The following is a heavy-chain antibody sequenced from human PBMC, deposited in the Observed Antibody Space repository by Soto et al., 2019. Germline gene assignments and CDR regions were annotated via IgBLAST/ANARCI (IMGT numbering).Heavy chain of an antibody. V-gene: IGHV4-59*08. Sequence: SETLSLTRTVSGGSISRYYWSWVRQPPGKGLEWIGYIYYSGSTNYNPSLKSRITISVDTSKNHFSLRLSSVTAIDTAFYYCARVGGVPSSSPGVAHWGQGILVTVSS. D-gene: IGHD6-13*01. CDR2: IYYSGST. CDR1: GGSISRYY. J-gene: IGHJ4*02. CDR3: ARVGGVPSSSPGVAH.